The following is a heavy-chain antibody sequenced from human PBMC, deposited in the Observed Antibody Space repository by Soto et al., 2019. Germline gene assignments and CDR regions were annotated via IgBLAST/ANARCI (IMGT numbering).Heavy chain of an antibody. CDR3: ARARSTAAGLFDY. J-gene: IGHJ4*02. V-gene: IGHV3-53*01. CDR1: GFTVSSNY. D-gene: IGHD6-13*01. CDR2: IYSGGST. Sequence: EVQLVESGGGLIQPGGSLRLSCAASGFTVSSNYMTWVRQAPGKGLEWVSAIYSGGSTYYADSVKGRFTISRDNSNNPLYLQMNSLRAEDTAVYYCARARSTAAGLFDYWGLGTLVTVSS.